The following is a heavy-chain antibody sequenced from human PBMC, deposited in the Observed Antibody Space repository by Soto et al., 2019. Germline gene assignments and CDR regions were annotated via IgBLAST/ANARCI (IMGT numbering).Heavy chain of an antibody. J-gene: IGHJ6*02. D-gene: IGHD2-2*01. CDR1: GFTFSSYA. CDR3: ARDDYGVPAAYYYYGMDV. CDR2: ISYDGSNK. V-gene: IGHV3-30-3*01. Sequence: GGSLRLSCAASGFTFSSYAMHWVRQAPGKGLEWVAVISYDGSNKYYADSVKGRFTISRDNSKNTLYLQMNSLRAEDTAVYYCARDDYGVPAAYYYYGMDVWGQGTTVTVSS.